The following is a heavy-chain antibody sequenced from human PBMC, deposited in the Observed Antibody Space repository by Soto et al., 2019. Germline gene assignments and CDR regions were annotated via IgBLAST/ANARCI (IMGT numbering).Heavy chain of an antibody. D-gene: IGHD5-18*01. CDR1: GYTFTSYY. CDR3: ARVYPSDTRYGYVGNNWFDP. V-gene: IGHV1-46*03. CDR2: INPSGGST. J-gene: IGHJ5*02. Sequence: QVQLVQSGAEVKKPGASVKVSCKASGYTFTSYYTHWVRQAPGQGLEWMGIINPSGGSTSYAQKFQGRVTMTRDTSTSTVYMELSSLRSEDTAVYYCARVYPSDTRYGYVGNNWFDPWGQGTLVTVSS.